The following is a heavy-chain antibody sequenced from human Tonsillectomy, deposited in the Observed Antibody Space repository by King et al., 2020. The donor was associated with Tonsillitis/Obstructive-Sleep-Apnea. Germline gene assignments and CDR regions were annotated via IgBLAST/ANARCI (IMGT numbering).Heavy chain of an antibody. Sequence: VQLVESGGGVVQPGRSLRLSCAASGFTFSNFGMHWGRQAPGKGLEWVAFIWNDGSHKYYADSVKGRFTISRDNSKNTLYLQMNSLRAEDTAVYFCARKTGYNLGAFDIWGQGTMVTVSS. CDR2: IWNDGSHK. D-gene: IGHD5-24*01. V-gene: IGHV3-33*01. CDR1: GFTFSNFG. J-gene: IGHJ3*02. CDR3: ARKTGYNLGAFDI.